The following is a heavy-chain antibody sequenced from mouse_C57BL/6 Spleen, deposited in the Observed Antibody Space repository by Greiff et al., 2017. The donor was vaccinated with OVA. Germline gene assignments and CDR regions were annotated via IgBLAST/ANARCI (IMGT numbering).Heavy chain of an antibody. CDR3: ASFPTVVAPFAY. J-gene: IGHJ3*01. CDR2: INPNNGGT. D-gene: IGHD1-1*01. CDR1: GYTFTDYY. Sequence: EVQLQQSGPELVKPGASVKISCKASGYTFTDYYMNWVQQSHGKSLEWIGDINPNNGGTSYNQKFKGKATLTVDKSSSTAYMELRSLTSEDSAVYYCASFPTVVAPFAYWGQGTLVTVSA. V-gene: IGHV1-26*01.